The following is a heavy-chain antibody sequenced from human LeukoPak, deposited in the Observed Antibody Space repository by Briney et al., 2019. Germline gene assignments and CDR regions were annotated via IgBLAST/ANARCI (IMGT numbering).Heavy chain of an antibody. V-gene: IGHV3-7*01. CDR1: GFTFSTYW. J-gene: IGHJ4*02. CDR2: IKEDGSDK. D-gene: IGHD2-8*01. Sequence: GGSLRLSCAASGFTFSTYWMTWVRQAPGKGLEWLANIKEDGSDKYYVDSVKGRFTISRDNAKNSLYLQVNSLRAEDTAVYYCARGHAMAVNGLIDYWGQGTLVTVSS. CDR3: ARGHAMAVNGLIDY.